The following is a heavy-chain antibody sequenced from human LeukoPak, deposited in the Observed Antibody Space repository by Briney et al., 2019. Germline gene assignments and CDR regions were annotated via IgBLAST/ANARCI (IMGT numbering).Heavy chain of an antibody. CDR2: ISYEGSYK. Sequence: GGSLRLSCTASGFTFGDYAMTWVRQAPGKGLEWVAVISYEGSYKFYADSVKGRFTISRDNSKNTLYLQMNSLRVEDTAVYYCAKDFGRYYYYMDVWGKGTTVTVSS. D-gene: IGHD3-16*01. CDR1: GFTFGDYA. V-gene: IGHV3-30*04. CDR3: AKDFGRYYYYMDV. J-gene: IGHJ6*03.